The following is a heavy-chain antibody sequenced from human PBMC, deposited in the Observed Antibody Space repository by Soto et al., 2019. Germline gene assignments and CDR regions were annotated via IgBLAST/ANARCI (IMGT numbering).Heavy chain of an antibody. CDR1: GGSRSSHN. J-gene: IGHJ4*02. D-gene: IGHD3-16*01. CDR3: ARADPDASVGY. Sequence: SETLSLTCTVSGGSRSSHNWTWLRQPPGKGLEWIGYISYSGSTYYNPSLKSRVTISADTSRNQFSLKLSSVIAADTAVYYCARADPDASVGYWGQGTLVTVSS. V-gene: IGHV4-59*11. CDR2: ISYSGST.